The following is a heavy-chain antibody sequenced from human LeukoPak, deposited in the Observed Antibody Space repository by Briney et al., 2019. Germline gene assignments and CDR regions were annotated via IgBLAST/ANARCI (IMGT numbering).Heavy chain of an antibody. CDR3: ARDRGYSYAFGY. D-gene: IGHD5-18*01. CDR1: GGSISSYY. Sequence: PSETLSLTCTVSGGSISSYYWSWVRQPAGKGLEGIGRIYTSGSTNYNPSLKSRGTISVEKSKKQLSLKVRCVTAADTAVYYCARDRGYSYAFGYWGQGTLVTVSS. J-gene: IGHJ4*02. V-gene: IGHV4-4*07. CDR2: IYTSGST.